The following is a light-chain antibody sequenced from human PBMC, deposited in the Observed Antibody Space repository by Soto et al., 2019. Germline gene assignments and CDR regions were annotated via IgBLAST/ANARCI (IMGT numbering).Light chain of an antibody. CDR2: GAS. J-gene: IGKJ2*01. V-gene: IGKV3-15*01. Sequence: EIVMTQSPATLSVSPGERATLSCRASQSVSSKLAWYQQKPGQAPRLLIYGASTRATGVPARFSGSGSGTESTLTISSLQSEDVAFYYCQQHTNWLYTFGQGANLEIK. CDR3: QQHTNWLYT. CDR1: QSVSSK.